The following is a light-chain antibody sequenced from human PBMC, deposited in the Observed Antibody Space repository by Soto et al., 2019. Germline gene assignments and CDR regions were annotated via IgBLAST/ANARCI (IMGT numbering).Light chain of an antibody. Sequence: QLVLTQPPSASGTPGQRVTISCSGSSSNIGTNTVNWYQQLPGTAPRLLIYSNNQRPSGVPDRISGSKSGTSASLAISGLQSEDEADYYCAAWDDSLNGPVFGGGTKLTVL. CDR2: SNN. V-gene: IGLV1-44*01. CDR1: SSNIGTNT. J-gene: IGLJ2*01. CDR3: AAWDDSLNGPV.